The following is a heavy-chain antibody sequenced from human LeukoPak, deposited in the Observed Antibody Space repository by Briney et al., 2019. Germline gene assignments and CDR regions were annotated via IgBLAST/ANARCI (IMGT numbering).Heavy chain of an antibody. D-gene: IGHD3-3*01. CDR3: ARTYYDFWSGYPESDY. J-gene: IGHJ4*02. CDR1: GFTFSSYA. Sequence: GGSLRLSCAASGFTFSSYAMHWVRQAPGQGLEWMGWINPNSGGTNYAQKFQGRITMTRDTSISTASMELRRLRSDDTAVYYCARTYYDFWSGYPESDYWGQGTLVAVSS. CDR2: INPNSGGT. V-gene: IGHV1-2*02.